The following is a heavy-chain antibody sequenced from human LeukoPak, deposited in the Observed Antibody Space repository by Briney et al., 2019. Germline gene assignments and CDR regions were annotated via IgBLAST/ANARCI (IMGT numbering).Heavy chain of an antibody. Sequence: ASVKVSCKASGYTFTIYGISWVRQAPGQGLGWMGWISAYNGNTNYAQKLQGRVTITTDTSTSTAYMELRSLRSDDTAVYYCARDYGDYYFDYWGQGTLVTVSS. V-gene: IGHV1-18*01. J-gene: IGHJ4*02. D-gene: IGHD4-17*01. CDR1: GYTFTIYG. CDR2: ISAYNGNT. CDR3: ARDYGDYYFDY.